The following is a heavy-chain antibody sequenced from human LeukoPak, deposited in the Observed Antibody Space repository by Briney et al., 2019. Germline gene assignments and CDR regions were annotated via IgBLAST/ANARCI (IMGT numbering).Heavy chain of an antibody. CDR3: ARGFYYGSGSYSLVFDY. CDR1: GFTFSSYA. CDR2: INSATTI. J-gene: IGHJ4*01. D-gene: IGHD3-10*01. V-gene: IGHV3-69-1*02. Sequence: GGSLRLSCAASGFTFSSYAMNWVRQAPGRGLEWVSSINSATTIYYADSVKGRFTISRDNAKNSLYLQMNSLRAEDTAVYYCARGFYYGSGSYSLVFDYWGHGTLVTVSS.